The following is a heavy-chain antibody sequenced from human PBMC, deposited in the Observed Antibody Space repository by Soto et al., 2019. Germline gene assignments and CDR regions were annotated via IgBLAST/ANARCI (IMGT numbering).Heavy chain of an antibody. CDR2: IYYSGST. D-gene: IGHD2-21*02. V-gene: IGHV4-31*03. Sequence: QVQLQESGPGLVKPSQTLSLTCTVSGGSISSGGYYCSWIRQHPGKGLERIGYIYYSGSTDYNPSLTSRVTRSVDTSKNQFSLKLSSVTAADTAVYYCARVVTTQISGSFDYWCQGTLVTVSS. CDR3: ARVVTTQISGSFDY. J-gene: IGHJ4*02. CDR1: GGSISSGGYY.